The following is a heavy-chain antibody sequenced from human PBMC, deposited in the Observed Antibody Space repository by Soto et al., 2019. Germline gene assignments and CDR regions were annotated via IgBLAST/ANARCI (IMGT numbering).Heavy chain of an antibody. V-gene: IGHV3-23*01. J-gene: IGHJ5*02. D-gene: IGHD2-15*01. CDR1: GFTFSSYA. CDR2: ISGSGGST. Sequence: EVQLLESGGGLVQPGGSLRLSCAASGFTFSSYAMSWVRQAPGKGLEWVSAISGSGGSTYYADSVKGRFTISRDNSKNTLYLQMNSLRAEDPAVYYCAKDGTGEVYCRGGSCYAAGWFDPWGQGTLVTVSS. CDR3: AKDGTGEVYCRGGSCYAAGWFDP.